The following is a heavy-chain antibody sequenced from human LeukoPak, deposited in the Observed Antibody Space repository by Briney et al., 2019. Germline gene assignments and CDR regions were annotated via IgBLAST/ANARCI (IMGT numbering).Heavy chain of an antibody. CDR1: GGSISSSNW. CDR3: ARDDYGDNFDY. J-gene: IGHJ4*02. V-gene: IGHV4-4*02. CDR2: IYYSGST. D-gene: IGHD4-17*01. Sequence: SETLSLTCAVSGGSISSSNWWSWVRQPPGKGLEWIGEIYYSGSTNYNPSLKSRVTISVDTSKNQFSLKLSSVTAADTAVYYCARDDYGDNFDYWGQGTLVTVSS.